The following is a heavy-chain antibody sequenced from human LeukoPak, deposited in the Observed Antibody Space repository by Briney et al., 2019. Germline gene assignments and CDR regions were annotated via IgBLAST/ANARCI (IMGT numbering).Heavy chain of an antibody. Sequence: QPGRSLRLSCAVSAFTFSSYGMHWVRQAPGKGLEWVAVVWYDGSNKYYADSVKGRFTISRDNSKNTLYLQMNSLRTEDTAVYYCARDQAYFDYWGQGTLVTVSS. CDR3: ARDQAYFDY. CDR2: VWYDGSNK. CDR1: AFTFSSYG. J-gene: IGHJ4*02. V-gene: IGHV3-33*01.